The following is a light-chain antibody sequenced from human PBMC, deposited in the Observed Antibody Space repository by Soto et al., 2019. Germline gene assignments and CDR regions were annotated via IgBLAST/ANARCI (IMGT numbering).Light chain of an antibody. CDR2: EAS. J-gene: IGKJ2*01. CDR3: QQSYITPYT. V-gene: IGKV1-5*01. Sequence: DIQLTQSPSTLSASVGDRVIITCRASHDVGNYLAWYQQKPGKAPKHLIYEASNLRSGVPSRFSGSGSGTEFTLTITGLQPDDFATYYCQQSYITPYTFGQGTKLEIK. CDR1: HDVGNY.